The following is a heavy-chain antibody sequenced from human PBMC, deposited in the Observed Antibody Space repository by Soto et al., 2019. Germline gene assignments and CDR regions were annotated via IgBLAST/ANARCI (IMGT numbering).Heavy chain of an antibody. V-gene: IGHV3-11*01. CDR2: ISSSGSTI. J-gene: IGHJ6*03. D-gene: IGHD3-10*01. CDR1: GFTFSDYY. CDR3: ARAPHYGSGSYYTYYYYMDV. Sequence: QVQLVESGGGLVKPGGSLRLSCAASGFTFSDYYMSWIRQAPGKGLAWVSYISSSGSTIYYADSVKGRFTISRDNAKNALYLQMNSLRAEDTAVYYCARAPHYGSGSYYTYYYYMDVWGKGTTVTVSS.